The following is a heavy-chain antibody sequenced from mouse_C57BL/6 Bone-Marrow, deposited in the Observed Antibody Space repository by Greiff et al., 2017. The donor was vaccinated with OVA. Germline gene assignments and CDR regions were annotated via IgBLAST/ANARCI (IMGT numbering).Heavy chain of an antibody. J-gene: IGHJ4*01. D-gene: IGHD2-12*01. CDR1: GYTFTSYW. CDR3: AREYYNYAMDY. CDR2: IDPSDSYT. Sequence: QVQLQQPGAELVMPGASVKLSCKASGYTFTSYWMHWVKQRPGPGLEWIGEIDPSDSYTNYNQKFKGKSTLTVDKSSSTAYMQLSSLTSEDSAVYYCAREYYNYAMDYWGQGTSVTVSS. V-gene: IGHV1-69*01.